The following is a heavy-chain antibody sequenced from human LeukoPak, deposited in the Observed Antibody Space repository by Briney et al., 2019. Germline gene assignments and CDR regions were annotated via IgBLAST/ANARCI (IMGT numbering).Heavy chain of an antibody. V-gene: IGHV1-2*02. D-gene: IGHD6-19*01. CDR3: ARSRSSGWDKFDY. Sequence: APVKVSCKASGYTFTGYYMHWVRQAPGQGLEWMGWINPNSGGTNYAQKFQGRVTMTRDTSISTAYMELSGLRSDDTAVYYCARSRSSGWDKFDYWGQGTLVTVSS. CDR1: GYTFTGYY. J-gene: IGHJ4*02. CDR2: INPNSGGT.